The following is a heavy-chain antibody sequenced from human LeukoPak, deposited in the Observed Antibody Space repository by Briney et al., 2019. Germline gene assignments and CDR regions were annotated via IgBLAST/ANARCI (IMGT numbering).Heavy chain of an antibody. CDR3: ARQDGYGLYYFDY. CDR2: IYPGDSDT. Sequence: HGESLKISCKGSGYSFTSYWIGWVRQMPGNGLEWMGIIYPGDSDTRYSPSFQGQVIISADKSISTAYLQWSSLKASDTAIYYCARQDGYGLYYFDYWGQGTLVTVSS. D-gene: IGHD5-18*01. V-gene: IGHV5-51*01. J-gene: IGHJ4*02. CDR1: GYSFTSYW.